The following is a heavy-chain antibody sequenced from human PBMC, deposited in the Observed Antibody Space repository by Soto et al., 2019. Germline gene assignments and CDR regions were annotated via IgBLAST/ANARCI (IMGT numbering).Heavy chain of an antibody. CDR3: AHRPDIVVVVAATDEPTIWFDP. J-gene: IGHJ5*02. CDR2: IYWDDDK. CDR1: GFSLSTSGVG. D-gene: IGHD2-15*01. V-gene: IGHV2-5*02. Sequence: SGPTLVNPTQTLTLTCTFSGFSLSTSGVGVGWIRQPPGKALEWLALIYWDDDKRYSPSLKSRLTITKDTSKNQVVLTMTNMDPVDTATYYCAHRPDIVVVVAATDEPTIWFDPWGQGTLVTVSS.